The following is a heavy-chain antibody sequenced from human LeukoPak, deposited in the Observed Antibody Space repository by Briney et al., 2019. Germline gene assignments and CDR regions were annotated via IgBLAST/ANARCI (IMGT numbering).Heavy chain of an antibody. CDR2: IYTSGST. Sequence: SETLSLTCTVSGGSISSGSYYWSWIRQPAGKGLEWIGRIYTSGSTNYNPSLKSRVTISVDTSKNQFSLKLSSVTAADTAVYYCARERFGNPDYWGQGILVTVSS. CDR3: ARERFGNPDY. J-gene: IGHJ4*02. V-gene: IGHV4-61*02. CDR1: GGSISSGSYY. D-gene: IGHD3-16*01.